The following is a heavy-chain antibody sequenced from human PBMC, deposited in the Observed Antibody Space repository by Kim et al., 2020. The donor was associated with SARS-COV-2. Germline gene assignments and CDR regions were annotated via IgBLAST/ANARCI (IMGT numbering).Heavy chain of an antibody. V-gene: IGHV1-69*13. CDR1: GGTFSSYA. Sequence: SVKVSCKASGGTFSSYAISWVRQAPGQGLEWMGGIIPIFGTANYAQKFQGRVTITADESTSTAYMELSSLRSEDTAVYYCARGYWRTTYYYYYYGMDVWGQGTTVTVSS. CDR2: IIPIFGTA. D-gene: IGHD3-3*01. CDR3: ARGYWRTTYYYYYYGMDV. J-gene: IGHJ6*02.